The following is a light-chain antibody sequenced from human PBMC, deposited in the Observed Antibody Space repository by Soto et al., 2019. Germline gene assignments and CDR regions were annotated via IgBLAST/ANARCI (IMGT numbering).Light chain of an antibody. CDR3: QQTYSTPS. CDR1: QSVRNY. J-gene: IGKJ1*01. Sequence: DTQMIQSPSSLSASVGVRVTITCRASQSVRNYLNWYQQKPVKAPKLLIYAASSLQSGVPSSFSGCGSGTDFSLTISSLQPEDFATYYCQQTYSTPSFGQGTKVEIK. V-gene: IGKV1-39*01. CDR2: AAS.